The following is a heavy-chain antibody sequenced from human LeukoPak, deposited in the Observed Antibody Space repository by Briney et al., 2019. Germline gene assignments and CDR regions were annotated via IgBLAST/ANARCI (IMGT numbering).Heavy chain of an antibody. CDR2: VFHSDST. CDR1: RYFITNGQD. J-gene: IGHJ4*02. CDR3: ARSMEETTIFGVVIIHFDS. D-gene: IGHD3-3*01. Sequence: PSETLSLTCAVCRYFITNGQDWGWIRQSPGKGLEWIGSVFHSDSTPYNPSLKRRVTISVDTSKNQFSLKLSSVTAVDTAVYYCARSMEETTIFGVVIIHFDSGGQGTPVTVSS. V-gene: IGHV4-38-2*01.